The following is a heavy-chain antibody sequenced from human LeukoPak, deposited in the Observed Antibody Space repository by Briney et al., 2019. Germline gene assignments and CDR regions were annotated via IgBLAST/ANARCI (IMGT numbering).Heavy chain of an antibody. V-gene: IGHV3-11*03. CDR2: INGSSSDT. Sequence: PGGSLRLSCAASGFTFSDYCMTWIRQAPGRGLEWISYINGSSSDTKYADSVKGRFTISRDNAKNSVYLLMNSLRAEDTAVYYCARRGTTYCTVDSCHPNWFDPWGQGTLVTVSS. CDR1: GFTFSDYC. J-gene: IGHJ5*02. CDR3: ARRGTTYCTVDSCHPNWFDP. D-gene: IGHD2-15*01.